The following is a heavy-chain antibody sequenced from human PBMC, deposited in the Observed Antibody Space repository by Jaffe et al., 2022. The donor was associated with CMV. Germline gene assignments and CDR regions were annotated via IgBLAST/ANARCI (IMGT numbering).Heavy chain of an antibody. Sequence: QVQLVESGGGVVQPGRSLRLSCEASGFTFSSHGMHWVRQAPGKGLEWVAVIWYDGSNKYYADSVKGRFTISRDNSKYMLHLQMNSLRAEDTAVYYCARVAPGTVTTSMDYWGQGTLVTVSS. CDR2: IWYDGSNK. CDR1: GFTFSSHG. V-gene: IGHV3-33*01. CDR3: ARVAPGTVTTSMDY. J-gene: IGHJ4*02. D-gene: IGHD4-4*01.